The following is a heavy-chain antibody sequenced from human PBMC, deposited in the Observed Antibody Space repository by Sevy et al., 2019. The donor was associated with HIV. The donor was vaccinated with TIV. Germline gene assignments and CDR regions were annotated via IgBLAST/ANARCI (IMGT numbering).Heavy chain of an antibody. J-gene: IGHJ6*02. V-gene: IGHV3-53*01. CDR2: IHADGSS. CDR3: AKDLRFCGNEYYLYCYYHMDD. D-gene: IGHD3-16*01. Sequence: GGSLRLSCAASGFNVNDNYMTWVRQAPGKGLEWVSIIHADGSSYYADSVKGRFTMSRDDPKNIVNLQMNSLRADDTAVFKCAKDLRFCGNEYYLYCYYHMDDCGQGSAVPDS. CDR1: GFNVNDNY.